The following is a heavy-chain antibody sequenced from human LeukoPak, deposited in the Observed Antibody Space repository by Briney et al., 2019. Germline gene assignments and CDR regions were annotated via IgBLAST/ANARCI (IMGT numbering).Heavy chain of an antibody. D-gene: IGHD3-22*01. J-gene: IGHJ6*02. CDR1: GDSVSSNSAA. V-gene: IGHV6-1*01. CDR3: ARERTWGSMRVFPYGMDV. CDR2: TYYRSKWYN. Sequence: SQTLSLTCAISGDSVSSNSAAWSWIRQSPSRGLEWLGRTYYRSKWYNDYAVSVKSRITINPDTSKNQFSLQLNSVTPEDTAVYYCARERTWGSMRVFPYGMDVWGQGTTVTVSS.